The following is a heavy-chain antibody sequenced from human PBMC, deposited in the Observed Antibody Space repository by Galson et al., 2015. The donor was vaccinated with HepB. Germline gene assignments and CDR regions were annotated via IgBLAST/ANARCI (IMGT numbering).Heavy chain of an antibody. CDR3: ARDGVRDYDSSGYYHYWYFDL. CDR1: EFSFSYYE. CDR2: ISDTGRTT. J-gene: IGHJ2*01. V-gene: IGHV3-48*03. Sequence: LRLSCAASEFSFSYYEMNWVRQAPGKGLEWVSYISDTGRTTNYADSVKGRFTTSRDNVKKLLYLQMNSLGAEDTAVYYCARDGVRDYDSSGYYHYWYFDLWGRGTLVTASS. D-gene: IGHD3-22*01.